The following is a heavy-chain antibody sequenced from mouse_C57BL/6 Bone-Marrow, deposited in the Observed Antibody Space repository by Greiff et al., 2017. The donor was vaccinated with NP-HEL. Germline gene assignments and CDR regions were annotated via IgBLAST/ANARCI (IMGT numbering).Heavy chain of an antibody. CDR2: IYPRSGNT. J-gene: IGHJ4*01. D-gene: IGHD1-1*01. Sequence: VQRVESGAELARPGASVKLSCKASGYTFTSYGISWVKQRTGQGLEWIGEIYPRSGNTYYNEKFKGKATLTADKSSSTAYMELRSLTSEDSAVYFCARVIYYGNYAMDYWGQGTSVTVSS. V-gene: IGHV1-81*01. CDR3: ARVIYYGNYAMDY. CDR1: GYTFTSYG.